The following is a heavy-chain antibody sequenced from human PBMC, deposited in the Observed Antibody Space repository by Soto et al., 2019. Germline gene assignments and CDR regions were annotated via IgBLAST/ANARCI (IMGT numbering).Heavy chain of an antibody. Sequence: QVQLQQWGAGLLKPSETLSLTCAVYVGSFSGYYWSWIRQPPGKGLEWIGEINHSGSTNYNPSLKSRVTISVDTSKNQFSLKLSSVTAADTAVYYCARDYDFWSGYHPHDAFDIWGQGTMVTVSS. D-gene: IGHD3-3*01. CDR1: VGSFSGYY. J-gene: IGHJ3*02. CDR3: ARDYDFWSGYHPHDAFDI. CDR2: INHSGST. V-gene: IGHV4-34*01.